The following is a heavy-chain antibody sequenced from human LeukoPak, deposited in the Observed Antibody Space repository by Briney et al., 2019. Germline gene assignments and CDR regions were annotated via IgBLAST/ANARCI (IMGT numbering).Heavy chain of an antibody. D-gene: IGHD3-3*01. V-gene: IGHV4-4*07. CDR2: FYASGS. Sequence: TETLSLTCTVSGGSISSYYWSWIRQPAGKGLEWIGRFYASGSNYNPSLKSRVTMSIDTSKNQFFLKLSSMTAADTAVYYCAKYYDFWSGYYDVWGQGTMVTVSS. CDR1: GGSISSYY. CDR3: AKYYDFWSGYYDV. J-gene: IGHJ3*01.